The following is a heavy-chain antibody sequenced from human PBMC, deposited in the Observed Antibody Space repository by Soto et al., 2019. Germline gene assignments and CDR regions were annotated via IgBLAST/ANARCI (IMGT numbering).Heavy chain of an antibody. D-gene: IGHD6-6*01. V-gene: IGHV5-51*01. CDR2: IYPGDSDT. CDR1: GYRITSYW. Sequence: GELLTISSQGSGYRITSYWIGLVSPLPGKGLEWMGIIYPGDSDTRYSPSFQGQVTISADKSISTAYLQWSSLKASDTAMYYCARQEQLVDSHNWFDPWGQGNLVTVS. CDR3: ARQEQLVDSHNWFDP. J-gene: IGHJ5*02.